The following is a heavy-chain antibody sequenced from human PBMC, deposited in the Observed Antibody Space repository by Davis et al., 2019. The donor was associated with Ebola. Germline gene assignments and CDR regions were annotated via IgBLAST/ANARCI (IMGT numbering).Heavy chain of an antibody. CDR1: GYTFTSYG. CDR2: ISGFNTNT. D-gene: IGHD3-9*01. J-gene: IGHJ4*02. CDR3: ARAPNYDVLTGTSSYYFDY. Sequence: ASVKVSCKSSGYTFTSYGLVGVRQAPGLGLEWMGWISGFNTNTNLAQKFQGRVTVSKDTSTKTAYMDLRSLTSDDTAIYYCARAPNYDVLTGTSSYYFDYWGQGTLVTVSS. V-gene: IGHV1-18*04.